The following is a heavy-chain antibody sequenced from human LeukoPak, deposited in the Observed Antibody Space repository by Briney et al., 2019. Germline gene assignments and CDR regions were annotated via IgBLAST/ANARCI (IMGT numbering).Heavy chain of an antibody. J-gene: IGHJ4*02. Sequence: PGRSLRLSCATSGFTFGSYSMNWVRQAPGKGLEWVSSITTLSSYIYYADSVEGRFTISRDKAKNSLYLQLNSLRAEDTAVYYCARMYSSSSPFDYWGQGTLVTVSS. CDR1: GFTFGSYS. D-gene: IGHD6-6*01. V-gene: IGHV3-21*01. CDR2: ITTLSSYI. CDR3: ARMYSSSSPFDY.